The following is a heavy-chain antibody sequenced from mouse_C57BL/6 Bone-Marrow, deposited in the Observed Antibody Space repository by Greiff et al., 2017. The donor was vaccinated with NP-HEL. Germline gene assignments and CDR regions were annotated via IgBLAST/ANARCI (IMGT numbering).Heavy chain of an antibody. J-gene: IGHJ1*03. CDR3: ARVITTVVATDFDV. V-gene: IGHV3-3*01. CDR2: TFYSGIT. D-gene: IGHD1-1*01. CDR1: GFSINSDCY. Sequence: EVQLQQSGPSLVRPSQTLSLTCTVTGFSINSDCYWIWIRQFPGNKLEYIGYTFYSGITSYNPSLESRTYITRDTSKNQFSLKLSSVTTEDTATYYCARVITTVVATDFDVWGTGTTVTVAS.